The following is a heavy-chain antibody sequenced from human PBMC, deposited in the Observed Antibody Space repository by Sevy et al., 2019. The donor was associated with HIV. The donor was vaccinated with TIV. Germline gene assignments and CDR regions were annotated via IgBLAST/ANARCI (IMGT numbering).Heavy chain of an antibody. D-gene: IGHD2-15*01. Sequence: GGSLRLSCAASGFTFSTYAMNWVCQAQGKGLGRVSSICGSCRYKYYADSVEGRFNIPRDSSKNTLYLQMNSLMADVTAVYYCAKGFCSGGSCPGDYYYYGMDVWGQGTTVTVSS. V-gene: IGHV3-23*01. CDR3: AKGFCSGGSCPGDYYYYGMDV. J-gene: IGHJ6*02. CDR1: GFTFSTYA. CDR2: ICGSCRYK.